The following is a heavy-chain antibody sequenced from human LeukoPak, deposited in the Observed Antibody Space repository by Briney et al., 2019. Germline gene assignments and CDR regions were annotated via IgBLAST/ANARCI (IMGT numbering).Heavy chain of an antibody. Sequence: SDTLSLTRTVSVGSISIRSYYWGSIRQPPGKGVEWIGSIYYSGSTCYNPSLKSRLTISVDTSKNQFSLKLRSVTAPDTAVYYCARRLVDSSASQVSAQWGEGTLVSVSS. CDR1: VGSISIRSYY. J-gene: IGHJ4*02. D-gene: IGHD2-2*01. V-gene: IGHV4-39*01. CDR3: ARRLVDSSASQVSAQ. CDR2: IYYSGST.